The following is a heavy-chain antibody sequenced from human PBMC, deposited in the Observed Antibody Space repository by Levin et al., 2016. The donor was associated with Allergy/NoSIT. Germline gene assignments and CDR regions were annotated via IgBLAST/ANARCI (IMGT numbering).Heavy chain of an antibody. J-gene: IGHJ5*02. D-gene: IGHD2-21*02. CDR3: SRAMSGDTRGTRVFDL. CDR2: VNPNGGST. Sequence: ASVKVSCKADGYTLTDYYMHWVRQAPGQGLEWMGIVNPNGGSTNYVQKFQGRITMTRDTSANTVYMELRNLGSDDTAVYYCSRAMSGDTRGTRVFDLWGQGTLVTVSS. V-gene: IGHV1-46*01. CDR1: GYTLTDYY.